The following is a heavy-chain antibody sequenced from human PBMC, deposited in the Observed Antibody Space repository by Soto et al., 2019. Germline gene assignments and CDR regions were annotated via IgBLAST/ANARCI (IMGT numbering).Heavy chain of an antibody. D-gene: IGHD2-2*01. V-gene: IGHV4-34*01. Sequence: QVQLQQWGAGLLKPSETLSLTCAVYGGSFSGYYWSWIRQPPGKGLEWIGEINHSGSTNYNPSLKSRVNISVDTSKHQFSMKLSSVTAADTAVYYCARGGAYCSSTSCYDSRAFDIWGQGTMVTVSS. CDR2: INHSGST. J-gene: IGHJ3*02. CDR1: GGSFSGYY. CDR3: ARGGAYCSSTSCYDSRAFDI.